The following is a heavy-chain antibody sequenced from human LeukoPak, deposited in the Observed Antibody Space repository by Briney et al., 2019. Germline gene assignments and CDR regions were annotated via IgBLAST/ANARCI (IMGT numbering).Heavy chain of an antibody. D-gene: IGHD3-22*01. CDR3: ASSGYQYSFDY. CDR1: GGSISSYY. Sequence: PSETLSLTCTGSGGSISSYYWSWIRRPPGKGLEWIGYIYYSGSTNYNPSLKSRVTISVDTSKNQFSLKLSSVTAADTAVFYCASSGYQYSFDYWGQGTLVTVSS. J-gene: IGHJ4*02. CDR2: IYYSGST. V-gene: IGHV4-59*01.